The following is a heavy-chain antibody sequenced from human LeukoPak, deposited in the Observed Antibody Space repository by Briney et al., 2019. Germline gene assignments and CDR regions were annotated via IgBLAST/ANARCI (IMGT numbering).Heavy chain of an antibody. J-gene: IGHJ6*03. Sequence: SSETLSLTCTVSGGSISNYYWNWIRQPPGKGLEWIGYIYYSGSTNYNPSLKSRVTISVDTSKNQFSLKVSSMTAADTAVYYCTRGIFGVVIGYYYYYMDVWGKGTTVTVSS. CDR3: TRGIFGVVIGYYYYYMDV. D-gene: IGHD3-3*01. V-gene: IGHV4-59*01. CDR1: GGSISNYY. CDR2: IYYSGST.